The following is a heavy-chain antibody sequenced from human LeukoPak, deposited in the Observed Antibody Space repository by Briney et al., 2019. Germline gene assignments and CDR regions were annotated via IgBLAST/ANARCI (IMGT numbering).Heavy chain of an antibody. Sequence: GGSLRLSCAASGFTFSSYGMSWVRQAPGKALEWVSGINTSGGTTYYADSVKGRFTISRDNSKNTLYLQMNSLRADDTAAYYCAKDPPTVMANAFHIWGQGTMVTVSS. CDR1: GFTFSSYG. CDR2: INTSGGTT. D-gene: IGHD5-18*01. CDR3: AKDPPTVMANAFHI. V-gene: IGHV3-23*01. J-gene: IGHJ3*02.